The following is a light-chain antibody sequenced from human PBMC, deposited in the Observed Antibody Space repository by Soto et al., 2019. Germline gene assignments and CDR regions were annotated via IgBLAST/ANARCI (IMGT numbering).Light chain of an antibody. V-gene: IGLV2-14*03. CDR1: SSDIGAYNF. CDR2: DVN. CDR3: TSWTTSTTMI. Sequence: QSVLTQPASVSGSPGQWITISCTGTSSDIGAYNFVSWYQQHPGKAPKLMLYDVNIRPSGVSNRFSGSKSGNTASLTISGLQAEDDADYYCTSWTTSTTMIFGGGTKVTVL. J-gene: IGLJ2*01.